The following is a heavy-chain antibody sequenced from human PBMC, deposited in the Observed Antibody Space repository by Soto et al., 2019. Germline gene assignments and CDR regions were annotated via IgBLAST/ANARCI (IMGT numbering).Heavy chain of an antibody. Sequence: ASVKVSCKASGGTFSSYAISWVRQAPGQGLEWMGGIIPIFGTANYAQKFQGRVTITADESTSTAYMELSSLRAEDTAVYYCARGEMATINGLFYYYYGRDSWGRGTRFTIGS. J-gene: IGHJ6*01. CDR3: ARGEMATINGLFYYYYGRDS. CDR1: GGTFSSYA. CDR2: IIPIFGTA. D-gene: IGHD5-12*01. V-gene: IGHV1-69*13.